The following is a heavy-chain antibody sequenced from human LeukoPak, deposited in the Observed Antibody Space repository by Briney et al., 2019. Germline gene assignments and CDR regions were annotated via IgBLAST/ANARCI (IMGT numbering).Heavy chain of an antibody. V-gene: IGHV6-1*01. J-gene: IGHJ4*02. CDR2: TYYRSKWYN. CDR1: GDSVSSKNGA. D-gene: IGHD1-14*01. CDR3: ARDSGTTGWHTFDY. Sequence: SQTFSLTCVVSGDSVSSKNGAWNWIRQSPSRGLEWLGRTYYRSKWYNDYAESMEGRMTISQDTSKNQYSLHLNSVTPDDTAVYYCARDSGTTGWHTFDYWGQGTLVTVSS.